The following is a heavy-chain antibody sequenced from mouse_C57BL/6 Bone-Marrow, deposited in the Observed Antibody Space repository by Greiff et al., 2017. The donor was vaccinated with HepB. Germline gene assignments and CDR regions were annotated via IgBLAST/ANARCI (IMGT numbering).Heavy chain of an antibody. J-gene: IGHJ2*01. D-gene: IGHD1-1*01. CDR2: IDPSDSYT. V-gene: IGHV1-50*01. Sequence: QVQLQQPGAELVKPGASVKLSCKASGYNLTSYWMQWVKQRPGQGLEWIGEIDPSDSYTNYNQKYKGKATLTVDTPSSTAYMQLSSLTSEDSAVYYCARDGSITTVVATNFDYWGQGTTLTVSS. CDR3: ARDGSITTVVATNFDY. CDR1: GYNLTSYW.